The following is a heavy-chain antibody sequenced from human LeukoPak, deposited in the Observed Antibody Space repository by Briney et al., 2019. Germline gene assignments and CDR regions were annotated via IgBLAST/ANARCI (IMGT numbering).Heavy chain of an antibody. CDR3: ARGRGGWVGLYDY. CDR1: GFTFSSYW. CDR2: IKQDGSEK. J-gene: IGHJ4*02. Sequence: PGGSLRLSCAASGFTFSSYWMSWVRQAPGKGLEWVANIKQDGSEKYYVDSVRGRFTISRDNAKHSLYLQMNSLTSEDKDVHYFARGRGGWVGLYDYWGQGTLVTVSS. V-gene: IGHV3-7*01. D-gene: IGHD3-16*01.